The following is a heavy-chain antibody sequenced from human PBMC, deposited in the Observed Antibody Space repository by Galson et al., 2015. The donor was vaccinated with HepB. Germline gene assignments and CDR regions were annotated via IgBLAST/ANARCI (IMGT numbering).Heavy chain of an antibody. CDR2: ISSSSSYI. J-gene: IGHJ6*02. CDR3: ARNPPYCSGGSCYHYGMDV. Sequence: SLRLSCAASGFTFSSYSMNWVRQAPGKGLEWVSSISSSSSYIYYADSVKGRFTISRDNAKNSLYLQMNSLRAEDTAAYYCARNPPYCSGGSCYHYGMDVWGQGTTVTVSS. CDR1: GFTFSSYS. D-gene: IGHD2-15*01. V-gene: IGHV3-21*01.